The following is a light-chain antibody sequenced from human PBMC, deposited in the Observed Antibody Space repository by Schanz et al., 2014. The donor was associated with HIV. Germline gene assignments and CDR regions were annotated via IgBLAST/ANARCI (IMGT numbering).Light chain of an antibody. CDR2: GAS. CDR3: QQCVTYPYT. V-gene: IGKV3-20*01. J-gene: IGKJ2*01. Sequence: ETVLTQSPGSLSLSPGERATLSCRASQSVSTYLAWYQQKPGQAPRLLIYGASSRATGIPDRFSGSGSGTDFTLTISRLEPEDFATYYCQQCVTYPYTFGQGTKLDIK. CDR1: QSVSTY.